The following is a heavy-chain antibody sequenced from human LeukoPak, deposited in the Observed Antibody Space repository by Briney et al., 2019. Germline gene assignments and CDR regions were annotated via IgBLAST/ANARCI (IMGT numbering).Heavy chain of an antibody. CDR3: ARVILRFLEWSGSYYGMDV. CDR1: GYTFTSYD. Sequence: ASVKVSCKASGYTFTSYDINWVRQATGQGLEWMGWMNPNSGNTSYAQKFQGRVTMTRNTSISTAYMELSSLRSEDTAVYYCARVILRFLEWSGSYYGMDVWGQGTTVTVSS. V-gene: IGHV1-8*01. D-gene: IGHD3-3*01. J-gene: IGHJ6*02. CDR2: MNPNSGNT.